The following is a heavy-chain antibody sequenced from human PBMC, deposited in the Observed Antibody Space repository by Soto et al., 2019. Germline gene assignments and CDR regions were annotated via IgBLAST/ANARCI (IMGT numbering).Heavy chain of an antibody. D-gene: IGHD4-17*01. CDR3: ARDLRGHYGP. Sequence: GGCMGLSCEGSGFNVRNFNMIWVRQAPGKGLEWVSSVSGSSSYIYYADSVKGRFTVSRDNANNLVFLQMNGLRPEDTAMYYCARDLRGHYGPWGQGTMVTVSS. V-gene: IGHV3-21*06. CDR1: GFNVRNFN. CDR2: VSGSSSYI. J-gene: IGHJ3*01.